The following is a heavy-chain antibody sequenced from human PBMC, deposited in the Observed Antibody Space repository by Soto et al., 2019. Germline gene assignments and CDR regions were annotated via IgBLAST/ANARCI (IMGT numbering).Heavy chain of an antibody. CDR1: GGSISSYY. CDR2: IYYSGST. D-gene: IGHD3-22*01. J-gene: IGHJ6*02. V-gene: IGHV4-59*01. Sequence: QVQLQESGPGLVKPSETLSLTCTVSGGSISSYYWSWIRQPPGKGLEWIGYIYYSGSTNYNPSRKSRVTISVDTSKNQFSLKLSSVTAADTAVYYCARELRYYDSSGQYYYYYGMDVWGQGTTVTVSS. CDR3: ARELRYYDSSGQYYYYYGMDV.